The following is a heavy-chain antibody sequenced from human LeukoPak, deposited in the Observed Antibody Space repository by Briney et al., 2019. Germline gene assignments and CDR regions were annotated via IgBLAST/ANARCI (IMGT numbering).Heavy chain of an antibody. CDR3: ARDIAHDSSGYYSPHFDY. V-gene: IGHV3-53*01. D-gene: IGHD3-22*01. CDR1: GFTVSSNY. Sequence: PGGSLRLTCAASGFTVSSNYMSWVRQAPGKGLEWVSVIYSGGSTYYADSVKGRFTISRDNSKNTLYLQMNSLRAEDTAVYYCARDIAHDSSGYYSPHFDYWGQGTLVTVSS. J-gene: IGHJ4*02. CDR2: IYSGGST.